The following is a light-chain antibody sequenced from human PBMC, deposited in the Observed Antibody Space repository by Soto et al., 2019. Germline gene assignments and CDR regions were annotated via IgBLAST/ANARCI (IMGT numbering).Light chain of an antibody. CDR3: QSYDSSTPVV. Sequence: NFMLTQPHSVSESPGKTVTISCTRSSGSIASNYVQWYQQRPGSAPTPVIYVHDQRPSGVSDRFSGSVDSSSNSASLTISGLTTEDEADYYCQSYDSSTPVVFGGGTKLTVL. J-gene: IGLJ2*01. CDR2: VHD. CDR1: SGSIASNY. V-gene: IGLV6-57*04.